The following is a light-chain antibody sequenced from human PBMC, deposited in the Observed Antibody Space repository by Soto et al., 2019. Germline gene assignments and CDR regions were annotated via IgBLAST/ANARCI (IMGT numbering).Light chain of an antibody. Sequence: EIVMTQSPATLSVSPGERATLSCRASQSVSSNLAWYQQKPGQAPGLLIYGASTRATGIPARFSGSGSGTEFTLTISSLQSEDFAVYYCQQYHNWPPRYTFGQGTKLEIK. CDR2: GAS. J-gene: IGKJ2*01. CDR1: QSVSSN. CDR3: QQYHNWPPRYT. V-gene: IGKV3-15*01.